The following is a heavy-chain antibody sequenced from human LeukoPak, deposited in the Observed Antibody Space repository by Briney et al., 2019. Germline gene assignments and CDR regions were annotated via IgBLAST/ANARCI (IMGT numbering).Heavy chain of an antibody. V-gene: IGHV3-74*01. Sequence: GGSLRLSCAASGFTFSSYWMHWVRQAPGKGLVLVSRINSDGSSTSYADSVKGRFTISRDNAKNTLYLQMNSLRAEDTAVYYCARSGYGSGSYYPPNWFDPWGQGTLVTVSS. CDR3: ARSGYGSGSYYPPNWFDP. CDR1: GFTFSSYW. D-gene: IGHD3-10*01. CDR2: INSDGSST. J-gene: IGHJ5*02.